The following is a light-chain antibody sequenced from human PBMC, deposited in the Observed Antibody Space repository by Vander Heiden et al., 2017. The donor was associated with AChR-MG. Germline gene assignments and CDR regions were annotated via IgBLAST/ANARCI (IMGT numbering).Light chain of an antibody. V-gene: IGLV1-47*01. CDR2: RNN. CDR3: AAWDDSLSGWV. J-gene: IGLJ3*02. Sequence: SVLTQPLSASGTPGQRVTISCSGSSSNLGSNYVYWYQQLPGTAPKLLMYRNNPRHSGVPDRFSGSKSGTSASLAISRLRSEDEADYYCAAWDDSLSGWVFGGGTKLTGL. CDR1: SSNLGSNY.